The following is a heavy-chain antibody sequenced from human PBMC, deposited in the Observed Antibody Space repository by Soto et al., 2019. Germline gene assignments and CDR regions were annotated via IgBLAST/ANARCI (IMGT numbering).Heavy chain of an antibody. CDR1: GFTFSNAW. CDR3: TTDLTLITGGYGMDV. D-gene: IGHD3-22*01. CDR2: IKSKTDGGTT. V-gene: IGHV3-15*01. Sequence: GPLRLSCAASGFTFSNAWMSWVRQAPGKGLEWVGRIKSKTDGGTTDYAAPVKGRFTISRDDWKNTLYLQMNSLKTEDTAVYYCTTDLTLITGGYGMDVWGQGTTVTVSS. J-gene: IGHJ6*02.